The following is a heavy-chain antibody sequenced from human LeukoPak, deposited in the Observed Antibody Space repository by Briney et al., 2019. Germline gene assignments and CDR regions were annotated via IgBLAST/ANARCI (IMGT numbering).Heavy chain of an antibody. CDR3: AKSPAPVLRFLEWLPSRRNWFDP. CDR1: GFTFSSYA. Sequence: GGSLRLSCAASGFTFSSYAMSWVRQAPGKGLEWVSAISGSGGSTYYADSVKGRFTISRDNSKNTLYLQMNSLRAEDTAVYYCAKSPAPVLRFLEWLPSRRNWFDPWGQGTLVTVSS. D-gene: IGHD3-3*01. J-gene: IGHJ5*02. CDR2: ISGSGGST. V-gene: IGHV3-23*01.